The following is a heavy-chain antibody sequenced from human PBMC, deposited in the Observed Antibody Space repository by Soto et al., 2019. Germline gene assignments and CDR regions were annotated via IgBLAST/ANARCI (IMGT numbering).Heavy chain of an antibody. Sequence: GGSLRLSCVASGFTFSGDWMHWVRRVPGKGLVWVSRVSPDGTTTYYADSVKGRFTISRDNAKNTLYLQMNGLRADDTAVYYCSRGRSPYYGYFDPWGPGTLVTVSS. V-gene: IGHV3-74*01. D-gene: IGHD3-3*01. CDR1: GFTFSGDW. CDR2: VSPDGTTT. CDR3: SRGRSPYYGYFDP. J-gene: IGHJ5*02.